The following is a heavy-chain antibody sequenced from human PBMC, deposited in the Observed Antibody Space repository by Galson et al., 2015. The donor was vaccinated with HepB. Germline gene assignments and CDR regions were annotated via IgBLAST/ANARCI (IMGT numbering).Heavy chain of an antibody. Sequence: SPRLSCAASGFTFSSYSMNWVRQAPGKGLEWVSSISSSSSYIYYADSVKGRFTISRDNAKNSLYLQMNSLRAEDTAVYYCARVELYGSGQGYYYGMDVWGQGTTVTVSS. D-gene: IGHD3-10*01. CDR1: GFTFSSYS. CDR3: ARVELYGSGQGYYYGMDV. V-gene: IGHV3-21*01. CDR2: ISSSSSYI. J-gene: IGHJ6*02.